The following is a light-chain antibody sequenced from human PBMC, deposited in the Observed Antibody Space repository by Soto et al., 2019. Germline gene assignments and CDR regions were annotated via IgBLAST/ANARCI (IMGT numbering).Light chain of an antibody. V-gene: IGKV1-27*01. CDR1: QSVSSSY. J-gene: IGKJ4*01. CDR3: QKYNSAPLT. Sequence: GERVTLSCRASQSVSSSYLTWYQQKPGQAPRLLIYSASTLQSGVPSRFSGSGSGTDFTLTISSLQPEDVATYYCQKYNSAPLTFGGGTKVDIK. CDR2: SAS.